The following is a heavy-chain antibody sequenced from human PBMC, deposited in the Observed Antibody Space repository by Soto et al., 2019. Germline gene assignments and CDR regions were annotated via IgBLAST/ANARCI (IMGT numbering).Heavy chain of an antibody. CDR3: ARPTAVGLILGAPFDP. V-gene: IGHV3-21*01. D-gene: IGHD6-13*01. Sequence: GGSLRLSCAASGFTFSSYNMNWVRQAPGKGLEWVSSISTSGNYIYYADSVKGRFTISRDNAKNSLYLQMNSLRAEDTAVYYCARPTAVGLILGAPFDPWGQGTLVTVSS. CDR2: ISTSGNYI. J-gene: IGHJ5*02. CDR1: GFTFSSYN.